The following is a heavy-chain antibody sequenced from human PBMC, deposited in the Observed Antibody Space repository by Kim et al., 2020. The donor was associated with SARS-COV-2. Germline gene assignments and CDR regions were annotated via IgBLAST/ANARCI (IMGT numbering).Heavy chain of an antibody. CDR2: ISYDGSNK. V-gene: IGHV3-30*04. Sequence: GGSLRLSCAASGFTFSSYAMHWVRQAPGKGLEWVAVISYDGSNKYYADSVKGRFTISRDNSKNTLYLQMNSLRAEDTAVYYCARIRSVGTMVRGVIGYWG. J-gene: IGHJ4*01. D-gene: IGHD3-10*01. CDR1: GFTFSSYA. CDR3: ARIRSVGTMVRGVIGY.